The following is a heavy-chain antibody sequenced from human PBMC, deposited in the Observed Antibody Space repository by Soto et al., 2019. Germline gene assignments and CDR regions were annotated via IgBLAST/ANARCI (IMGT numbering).Heavy chain of an antibody. D-gene: IGHD3-10*01. CDR3: AKAYHQLLWFGELLSHYYYGMDV. CDR2: ISGSGGST. J-gene: IGHJ6*02. CDR1: GFTFSSYA. V-gene: IGHV3-23*01. Sequence: GGSLRLSCAASGFTFSSYAMSWVRQAPGKGLEWVSAISGSGGSTYYADSVKGRFTISRDNSKNTLYLQMNSLRAEDTAVYYCAKAYHQLLWFGELLSHYYYGMDVWGQGTTVTVSS.